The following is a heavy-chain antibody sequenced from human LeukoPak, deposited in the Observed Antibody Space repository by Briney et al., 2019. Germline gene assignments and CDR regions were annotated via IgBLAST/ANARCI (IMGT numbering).Heavy chain of an antibody. V-gene: IGHV4-30-2*03. CDR2: IYHSGST. Sequence: PSETLSLTCTVSGGSISSGGYYWSWIRQPPGKGLEWIGYIYHSGSTYYNPSLKSRVTISVDTSKNQFSLKLSSVTAADTAVYYCARRPQASRWGIAVAGTGAFDYWGQGTLVTVSS. J-gene: IGHJ4*02. CDR3: ARRPQASRWGIAVAGTGAFDY. CDR1: GGSISSGGYY. D-gene: IGHD6-19*01.